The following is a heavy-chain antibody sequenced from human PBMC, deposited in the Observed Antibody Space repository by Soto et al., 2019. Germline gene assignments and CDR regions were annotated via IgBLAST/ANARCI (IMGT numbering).Heavy chain of an antibody. CDR2: ISWKGDRV. J-gene: IGHJ3*01. CDR1: GFKFEDQA. Sequence: GVSLRLSCVASGFKFEDQAMHWVRQAPGKGLEWVSGISWKGDRVGYADSVKGRFTISRDNVKNSLVLQMNSLRAEDTAFYFCVRDTYYDFWSGPGGPFDLWGPGTMVTVSS. D-gene: IGHD3-3*01. V-gene: IGHV3-9*01. CDR3: VRDTYYDFWSGPGGPFDL.